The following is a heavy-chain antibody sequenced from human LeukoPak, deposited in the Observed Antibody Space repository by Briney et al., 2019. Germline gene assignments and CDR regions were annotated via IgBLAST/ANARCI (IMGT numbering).Heavy chain of an antibody. Sequence: PGGSLRLSCTASGFTFTNYAMSWVRQAPGKGLEWVSDISAGGDIINYAVSVMGRFTISRDNSENTMYLQMNSLRAEDTAVYYCAKEANWLELSPGDYQFDYWGQGTLVTVSS. D-gene: IGHD1-7*01. CDR3: AKEANWLELSPGDYQFDY. CDR2: ISAGGDII. J-gene: IGHJ4*02. CDR1: GFTFTNYA. V-gene: IGHV3-23*01.